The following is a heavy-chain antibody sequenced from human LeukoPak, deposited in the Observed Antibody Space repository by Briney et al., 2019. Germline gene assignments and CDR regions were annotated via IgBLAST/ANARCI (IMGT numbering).Heavy chain of an antibody. Sequence: GRSLRLSWVASGFFFSNYAMDSARQAPGGGLGWVSTMSGTLGTTYYADSVEGRFAISRDNSKNTLYLQMNSLRAEDTAVYYCAKAGLRDEPYGTGWSRHYYYYYYMDVWGKGTTVAVSS. D-gene: IGHD3-3*01. CDR3: AKAGLRDEPYGTGWSRHYYYYYYMDV. V-gene: IGHV3-23*01. CDR1: GFFFSNYA. CDR2: MSGTLGTT. J-gene: IGHJ6*03.